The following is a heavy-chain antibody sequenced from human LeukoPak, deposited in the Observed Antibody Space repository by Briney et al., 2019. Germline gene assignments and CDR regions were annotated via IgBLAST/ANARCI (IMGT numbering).Heavy chain of an antibody. CDR1: GYTFTGYY. V-gene: IGHV1-2*02. CDR2: INPNSGGT. Sequence: ASVKVSCKASGYTFTGYYMHWVRQAPGQGLEWKGWINPNSGGTNYAQKFQGRVTMTRDTSISTAYMELSRLRSDDTAVYYCASHYGDYGPYGMDVWGQGTTVTVSS. D-gene: IGHD4-17*01. CDR3: ASHYGDYGPYGMDV. J-gene: IGHJ6*02.